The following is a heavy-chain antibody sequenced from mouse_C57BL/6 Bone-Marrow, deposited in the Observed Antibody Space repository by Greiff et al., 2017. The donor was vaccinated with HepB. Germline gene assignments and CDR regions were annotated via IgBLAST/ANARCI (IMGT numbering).Heavy chain of an antibody. CDR1: GYTFTDYN. D-gene: IGHD6-1*01. CDR3: ARKPTQLLYWYFDV. Sequence: EVQRVESGPELVKPGASVKMSCKASGYTFTDYNMHWVKQSHGKSLEWIGYINPNNGGTSYNQKFKGKATLTVNKSSSTAYMELRSLTSEDSAVYYCARKPTQLLYWYFDVWGTGTTVTVSS. V-gene: IGHV1-22*01. CDR2: INPNNGGT. J-gene: IGHJ1*03.